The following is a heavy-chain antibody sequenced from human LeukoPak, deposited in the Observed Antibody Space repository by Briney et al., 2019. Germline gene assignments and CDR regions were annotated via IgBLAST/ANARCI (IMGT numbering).Heavy chain of an antibody. CDR2: IYHSGST. CDR1: GGSISSGDYY. J-gene: IGHJ6*03. V-gene: IGHV4-30-4*01. CDR3: ARRSYSNYDLLYYYYYMDV. D-gene: IGHD4-11*01. Sequence: NPSETLSLTCTVSGGSISSGDYYWSWIRQPPGKGLEWIGYIYHSGSTYYNTSLKSQVIMSVDTSKNQFSLKLSSVTAADTAVYYCARRSYSNYDLLYYYYYMDVWGKGTTVTVSS.